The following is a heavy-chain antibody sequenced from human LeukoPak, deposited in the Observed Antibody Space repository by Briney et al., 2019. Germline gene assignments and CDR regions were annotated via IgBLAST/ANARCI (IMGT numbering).Heavy chain of an antibody. CDR1: GGTFSSYA. D-gene: IGHD3-3*01. J-gene: IGHJ4*02. CDR2: IIPIFGTA. V-gene: IGHV1-69*13. Sequence: ASVKVSCKASGGTFSSYAISWVRQAPGQGLEWMGGIIPIFGTANYAQKFQGRVTITADESTSTAYMELSSLRSEDTAVYYCARGPVLRFLEWLSDYYFDYWGQGTLVTVSS. CDR3: ARGPVLRFLEWLSDYYFDY.